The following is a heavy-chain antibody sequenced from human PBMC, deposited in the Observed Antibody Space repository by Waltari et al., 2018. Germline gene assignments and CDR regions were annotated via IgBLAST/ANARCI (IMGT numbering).Heavy chain of an antibody. D-gene: IGHD4-17*01. V-gene: IGHV3-23*01. J-gene: IGHJ4*02. CDR1: GFTFSSYA. Sequence: EVQLLESGGGLVQPGGSLRLSCAASGFTFSSYAMSWVRQAPGKGLEWVSAISGSGGSTYYADSVKGRFTISRDNSKNTLYLQMNSLRAEDTAVYYCAKAPYGVTVTRSYYFDYWGQGTLVTVSS. CDR2: ISGSGGST. CDR3: AKAPYGVTVTRSYYFDY.